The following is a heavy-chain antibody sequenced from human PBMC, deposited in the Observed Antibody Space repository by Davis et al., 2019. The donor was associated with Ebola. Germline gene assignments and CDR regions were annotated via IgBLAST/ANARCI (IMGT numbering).Heavy chain of an antibody. V-gene: IGHV1-69*05. Sequence: AASVKVSCKASAGIFSSYAISCVRQAPGQGLEWLGAIIPIFGTANYAQKFQGRVTITTDESTSTAYMELSSLRSEDTAVYYCARAPRYCSSTSCYTGDYWGQGTLVTVSS. CDR2: IIPIFGTA. CDR1: AGIFSSYA. J-gene: IGHJ4*02. CDR3: ARAPRYCSSTSCYTGDY. D-gene: IGHD2-2*02.